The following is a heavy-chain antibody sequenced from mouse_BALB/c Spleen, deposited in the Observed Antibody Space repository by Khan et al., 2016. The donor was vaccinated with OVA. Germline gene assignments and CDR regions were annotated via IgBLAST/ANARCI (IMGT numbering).Heavy chain of an antibody. J-gene: IGHJ3*01. CDR2: ISNGGSYT. CDR1: GFTFSSYG. CDR3: ARHRFTTPTAWFAY. D-gene: IGHD1-2*01. Sequence: EVQVVESGGDLVKPGGSLNLSCEASGFTFSSYGMSWLRQTPDKRLEWVATISNGGSYTYYPDSVKGRLTISRDNAKNTLYLQMSSLKSEDTAMYYCARHRFTTPTAWFAYWGQGTLVTVSA. V-gene: IGHV5-6*01.